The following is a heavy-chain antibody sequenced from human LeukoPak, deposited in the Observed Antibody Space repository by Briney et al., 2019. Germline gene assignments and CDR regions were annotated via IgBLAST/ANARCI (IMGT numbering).Heavy chain of an antibody. CDR1: GGSFSGYY. V-gene: IGHV4-34*01. CDR3: AVLGRRYYYGMDV. Sequence: SETLSLTCAVYGGSFSGYYWSWIRQPPGKGLEWIGEINHSGSTNYNPSLKSRVTISVDTSKNQFSLKLSSVTAADTAVYYCAVLGRRYYYGMDVWGQGTTVTVSS. J-gene: IGHJ6*02. CDR2: INHSGST.